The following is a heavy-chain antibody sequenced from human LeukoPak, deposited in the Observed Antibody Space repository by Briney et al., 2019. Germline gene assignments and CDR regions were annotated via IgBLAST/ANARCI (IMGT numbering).Heavy chain of an antibody. CDR2: INDDGSDT. CDR1: GFTFKLYW. V-gene: IGHV3-74*01. Sequence: GGSLRLSCAVSGFTFKLYWMHWVRQAPGKGPVWVSRINDDGSDTTYADSVKGRFTISRDDAKNMLFLQMNSLRAEDTAVYYCARDRVGDYWGQGTLVTVSS. J-gene: IGHJ4*02. CDR3: ARDRVGDY. D-gene: IGHD3-3*01.